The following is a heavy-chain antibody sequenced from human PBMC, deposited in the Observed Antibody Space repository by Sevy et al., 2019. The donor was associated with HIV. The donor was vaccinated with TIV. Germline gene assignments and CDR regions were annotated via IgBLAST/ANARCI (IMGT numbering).Heavy chain of an antibody. Sequence: GGSLRLSCAASGFTFSSYSMNWVRQAPGKGLEWVSYISSSSSTIYYADSVKGRFTISRDNAKNSLYLQMNSLRDEDTAGYYCAGGGGYVFWSGYYTGDAGVMDVWGQGTTVTVSS. J-gene: IGHJ6*02. CDR3: AGGGGYVFWSGYYTGDAGVMDV. D-gene: IGHD3-3*01. V-gene: IGHV3-48*02. CDR2: ISSSSSTI. CDR1: GFTFSSYS.